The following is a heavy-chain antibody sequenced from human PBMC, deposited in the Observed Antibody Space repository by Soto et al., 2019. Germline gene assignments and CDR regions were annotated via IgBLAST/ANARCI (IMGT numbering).Heavy chain of an antibody. CDR3: ARGPPYGDYGG. Sequence: GGSLRLSCAASGITFSTYAMSWVRQAPGKGLEWVSAISGSGGSTYYADSVKGRFTISRDNSKNTLYLQMNSLRAEDTAVYYCARGPPYGDYGGWGQGTLVTVSS. CDR1: GITFSTYA. J-gene: IGHJ4*02. CDR2: ISGSGGST. V-gene: IGHV3-23*01. D-gene: IGHD4-17*01.